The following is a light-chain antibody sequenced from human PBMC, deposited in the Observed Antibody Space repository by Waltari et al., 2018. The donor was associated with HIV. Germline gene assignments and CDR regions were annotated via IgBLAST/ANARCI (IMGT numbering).Light chain of an antibody. CDR3: TSYTSSSTLDVV. Sequence: QSALTQPASVSGSPGQSITISCTGTSSDVGGYRYVSWYQHHPGKAPKLMIYEVSSRPSGFSHRFSGSKSGNTASLTISGLQAEDEADYYCTSYTSSSTLDVVFGGGTKLTVL. V-gene: IGLV2-14*01. CDR2: EVS. J-gene: IGLJ2*01. CDR1: SSDVGGYRY.